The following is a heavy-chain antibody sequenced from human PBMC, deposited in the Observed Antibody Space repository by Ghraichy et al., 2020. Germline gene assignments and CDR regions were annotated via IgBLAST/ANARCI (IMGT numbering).Heavy chain of an antibody. Sequence: LETLSLTCTVSGGSISSYYWSWIRQPAGKGLEWIGRIYTSGSTNYNPSLKSRVTMSVDTSKNQFSLKLSSVTAADTAVYYCAREPYSSGWYVAPFDYWGQGTLVTVSS. V-gene: IGHV4-4*07. D-gene: IGHD6-19*01. CDR1: GGSISSYY. J-gene: IGHJ4*02. CDR3: AREPYSSGWYVAPFDY. CDR2: IYTSGST.